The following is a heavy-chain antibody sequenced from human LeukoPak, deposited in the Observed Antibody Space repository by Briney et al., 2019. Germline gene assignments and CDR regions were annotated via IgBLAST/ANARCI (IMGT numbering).Heavy chain of an antibody. D-gene: IGHD6-13*01. Sequence: SETLSLTCTVSGDSINNFYWSWIRQPAGKGREWIGGVYSSGTTHYNPSLKSRVAMSVDTSSHQFSLKLSSMTAAAPALYYCARGYKPASGKDGAFDIWGQGTMVTVSS. V-gene: IGHV4-4*07. CDR1: GDSINNFY. J-gene: IGHJ3*02. CDR2: VYSSGTT. CDR3: ARGYKPASGKDGAFDI.